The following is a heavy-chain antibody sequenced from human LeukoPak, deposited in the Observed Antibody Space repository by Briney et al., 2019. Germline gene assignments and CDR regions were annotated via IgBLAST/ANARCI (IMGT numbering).Heavy chain of an antibody. V-gene: IGHV1-3*01. CDR3: AREDSGYDFGYYYGMDV. CDR1: GYTFTSYA. Sequence: EASVKVSCKASGYTFTSYAMHWVRQAPGQRLEWMGWINAGNGNTKYSQKFQGRVTITRDTSASTAYMELSSLRSEDTAVYYCAREDSGYDFGYYYGMDVWGQGTTVTVSS. D-gene: IGHD5-12*01. J-gene: IGHJ6*02. CDR2: INAGNGNT.